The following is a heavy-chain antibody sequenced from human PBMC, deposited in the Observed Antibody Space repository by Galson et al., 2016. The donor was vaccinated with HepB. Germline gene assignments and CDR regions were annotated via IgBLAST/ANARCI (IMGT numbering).Heavy chain of an antibody. V-gene: IGHV3-23*01. Sequence: SLRLSCAASEFTFSSYAMSWVRQAPGKGLEWVSAIDSSGHSTYYTDSVTGRFTISRVNSKNTLYLQMNSLRYEDTAVYYCAKAATPVFYYHGMDVWGQGTTVTVSS. CDR3: AKAATPVFYYHGMDV. CDR1: EFTFSSYA. CDR2: IDSSGHST. J-gene: IGHJ6*02.